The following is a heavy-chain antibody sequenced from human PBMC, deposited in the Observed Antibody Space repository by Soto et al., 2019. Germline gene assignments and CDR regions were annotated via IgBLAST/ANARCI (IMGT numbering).Heavy chain of an antibody. CDR1: GGSISSYY. D-gene: IGHD6-6*01. V-gene: IGHV4-59*01. Sequence: PSETLSLTCTVSGGSISSYYWSWIRQPPGKGLEWIGYIYYSGSTNYNPSLKGRFTISRDNSKNTLYLQMNSLRAEDTAMYYCAKDPEYRTSSLRNYFEYWGQGTPVTVSS. CDR3: AKDPEYRTSSLRNYFEY. CDR2: IYYSGST. J-gene: IGHJ4*02.